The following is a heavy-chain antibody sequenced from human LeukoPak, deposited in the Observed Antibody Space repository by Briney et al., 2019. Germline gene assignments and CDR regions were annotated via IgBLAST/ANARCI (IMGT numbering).Heavy chain of an antibody. CDR2: ISTSSTTI. V-gene: IGHV3-48*01. Sequence: GGSLRLSCAVSGFTFSSYSMNWVRQAPGKGLEWVSYISTSSTTIYYADSVKGRFTISRDKAKKSLYLQMNSLRAEDTAVYYCAREDYGDYGIFDYWGQGTLVTVSS. J-gene: IGHJ4*02. D-gene: IGHD4-17*01. CDR3: AREDYGDYGIFDY. CDR1: GFTFSSYS.